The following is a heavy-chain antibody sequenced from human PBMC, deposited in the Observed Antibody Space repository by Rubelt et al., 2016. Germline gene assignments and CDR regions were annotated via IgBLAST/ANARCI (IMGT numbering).Heavy chain of an antibody. Sequence: QVQLQESGPGLVKPSETLSLTCTVSGGSISSYYWSWIRQPAGKGLEWIGRIYTSGSTKYNPSLKSRVTISVDTSKNQFSLKLSSVTAADAAVYYCARQNIVLMVYAPDYWGQGTLVTVSS. CDR3: ARQNIVLMVYAPDY. CDR1: GGSISSYY. CDR2: IYTSGST. D-gene: IGHD2-8*01. J-gene: IGHJ4*02. V-gene: IGHV4-4*07.